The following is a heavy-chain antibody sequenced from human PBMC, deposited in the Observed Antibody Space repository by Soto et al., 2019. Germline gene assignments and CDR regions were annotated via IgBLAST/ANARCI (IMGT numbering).Heavy chain of an antibody. CDR3: AGGGAGSGPFTWELPDH. CDR2: ITPFSGDA. V-gene: IGHV1-45*02. J-gene: IGHJ4*02. D-gene: IGHD1-26*01. Sequence: QMQLVQSGAEVKKTGSSVTVSCKALGNTFTYRSLHWVRQAPAQALELMGWITPFSGDAHYAQKFQERVTITRDRSINTAYMQMSSLRSEDTAMYFCAGGGAGSGPFTWELPDHWGQGTLVTVSS. CDR1: GNTFTYRS.